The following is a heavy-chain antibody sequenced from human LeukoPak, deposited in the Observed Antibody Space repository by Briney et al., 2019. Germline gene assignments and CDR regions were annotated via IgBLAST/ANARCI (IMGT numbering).Heavy chain of an antibody. CDR3: ASLYCSSTSCYGGYFDY. CDR1: GGSLSSYY. CDR2: IYTSGST. Sequence: PSETLSLTCTVSGGSLSSYYWSWIRQPTGKGLEWIGRIYTSGSTNYNPSLKSRVTMPVDTSKNQFSLKLSSVTAADTAVYYCASLYCSSTSCYGGYFDYWGQGTLVTVSS. D-gene: IGHD2-2*01. V-gene: IGHV4-4*07. J-gene: IGHJ4*02.